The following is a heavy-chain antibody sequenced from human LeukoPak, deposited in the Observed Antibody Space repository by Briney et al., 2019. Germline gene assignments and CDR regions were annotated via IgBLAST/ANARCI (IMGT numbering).Heavy chain of an antibody. V-gene: IGHV4-34*01. Sequence: SETLSLTCAVYGGSFSGYYWSWIRQPPGKGLEWIGEINHSGSTNYNPSLKSRVTISVDTSKNQFSLKLSSVTAADTAVYYCARDGYSSSPFDYWGQGTLVTVSS. CDR1: GGSFSGYY. CDR3: ARDGYSSSPFDY. J-gene: IGHJ4*02. CDR2: INHSGST. D-gene: IGHD6-13*01.